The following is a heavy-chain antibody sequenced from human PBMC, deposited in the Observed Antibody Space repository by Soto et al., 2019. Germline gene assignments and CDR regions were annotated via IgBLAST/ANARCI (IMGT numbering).Heavy chain of an antibody. Sequence: ASVKVSCKASGGTFSSYAISWVRQATGQGLEWMGWMNPNSGNTGYAQKFQDRITLTRDTSITTAYMELSSLRSDDTAVYFCVRYGVAATYWGQGTLVTVSS. J-gene: IGHJ4*02. V-gene: IGHV1-8*02. CDR2: MNPNSGNT. D-gene: IGHD2-21*02. CDR3: VRYGVAATY. CDR1: GGTFSSYA.